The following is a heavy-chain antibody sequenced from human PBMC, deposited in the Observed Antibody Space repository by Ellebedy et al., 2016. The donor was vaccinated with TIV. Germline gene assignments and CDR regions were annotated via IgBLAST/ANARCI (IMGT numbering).Heavy chain of an antibody. Sequence: ASVKVSCKTSGGSFGSFSINWVRQAPGQGLEWMGRIIPLLKIADYAQSFQGRITITADSFMRSAYMELSSLRSDDTAVYYCARESNVIMSGLHRGALDIWGEGTMVSVSS. D-gene: IGHD3-3*01. CDR1: GGSFGSFS. CDR3: ARESNVIMSGLHRGALDI. CDR2: IIPLLKIA. J-gene: IGHJ3*02. V-gene: IGHV1-69*04.